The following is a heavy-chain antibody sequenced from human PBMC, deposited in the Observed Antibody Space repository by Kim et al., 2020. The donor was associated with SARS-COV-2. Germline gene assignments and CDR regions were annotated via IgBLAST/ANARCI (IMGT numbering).Heavy chain of an antibody. Sequence: TYYAESVKGRFTISRDTSKNTLFLQMTSLRVEYSAVYYCASTTTAYGFAVWGQGTMVTVSS. CDR3: ASTTTAYGFAV. D-gene: IGHD1-26*01. CDR2: T. J-gene: IGHJ3*01. V-gene: IGHV3-23*01.